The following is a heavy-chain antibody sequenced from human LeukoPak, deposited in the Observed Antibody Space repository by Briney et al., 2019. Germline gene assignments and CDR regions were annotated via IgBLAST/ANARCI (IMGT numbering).Heavy chain of an antibody. V-gene: IGHV3-7*01. Sequence: GGSLRLSCAASGLTFSCYWMSWVRRAPGKGLEWVANIKEDGSEKDFVDSVKGRLSISRDNAKNSLYLQVHRLRAEDTAVYFCTREGVGGFDIWGQGALVTVSS. CDR1: GLTFSCYW. CDR2: IKEDGSEK. D-gene: IGHD3-16*01. CDR3: TREGVGGFDI. J-gene: IGHJ3*02.